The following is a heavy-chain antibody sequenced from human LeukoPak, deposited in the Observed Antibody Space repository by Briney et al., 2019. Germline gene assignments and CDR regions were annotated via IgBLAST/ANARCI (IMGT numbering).Heavy chain of an antibody. V-gene: IGHV4-30-2*01. J-gene: IGHJ4*02. D-gene: IGHD2-2*02. CDR1: GGSISSGDYS. CDR3: ARARTGYCSSTSCYTNYFDY. Sequence: SETLSLTCSVSGGSISSGDYSWSWIRQAPGRGLAWIGCFYETGSSNYDSSLKSRATISADRSKNQISLSLKSVTAADTAVYYCARARTGYCSSTSCYTNYFDYWGQGTLVTVSS. CDR2: FYETGSS.